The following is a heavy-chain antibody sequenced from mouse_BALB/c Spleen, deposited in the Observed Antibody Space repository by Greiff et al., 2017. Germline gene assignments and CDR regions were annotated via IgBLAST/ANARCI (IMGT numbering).Heavy chain of an antibody. CDR2: ISSGGSYT. J-gene: IGHJ4*01. D-gene: IGHD1-2*01. V-gene: IGHV5-9-4*01. CDR3: ARETTATRFYAMDY. Sequence: EVKLVESGGGLVKPGGSLKLSCAASGFTFSSYAMSWVRQSPEKRLEWVAEISSGGSYTYYPDTVTGRFTISRDNAKNTLYLEMSSLRSEDTAMYYCARETTATRFYAMDYWGQGTSVTVSS. CDR1: GFTFSSYA.